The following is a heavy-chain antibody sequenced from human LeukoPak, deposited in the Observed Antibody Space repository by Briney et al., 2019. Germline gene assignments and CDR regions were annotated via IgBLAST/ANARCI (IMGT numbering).Heavy chain of an antibody. CDR1: GGTFSSYA. V-gene: IGHV1-69*13. CDR2: IIPIFGTA. D-gene: IGHD5-12*01. Sequence: SVKVSCKASGGTFSSYAISWVRQAPGQGLEWMGGIIPIFGTASYAQKFQGRVTITADESTSTAYMELSSLRSEDTAVYYCATRGYSGYGDFDYWGQGTLVTVSS. J-gene: IGHJ4*02. CDR3: ATRGYSGYGDFDY.